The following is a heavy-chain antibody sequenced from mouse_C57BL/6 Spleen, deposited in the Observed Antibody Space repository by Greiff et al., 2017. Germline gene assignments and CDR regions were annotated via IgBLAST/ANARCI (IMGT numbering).Heavy chain of an antibody. Sequence: EVQLQQSGPGLVKPSQSLSLTCSVTGYSITSGYYWNWIRQFPGNKLEWMGYISYDGSNNYNPSLKNRISITRDTSKNQFFLKLNSVTTEDTATYYCAREGPYSNYGGYFDVWGTGTTVTVSS. CDR2: ISYDGSN. CDR3: AREGPYSNYGGYFDV. CDR1: GYSITSGYY. D-gene: IGHD2-5*01. V-gene: IGHV3-6*01. J-gene: IGHJ1*03.